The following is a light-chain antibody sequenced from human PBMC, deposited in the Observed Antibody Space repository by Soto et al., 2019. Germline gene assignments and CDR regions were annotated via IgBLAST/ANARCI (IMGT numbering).Light chain of an antibody. CDR3: SSKRDKNTVL. V-gene: IGLV2-14*03. CDR1: SRDIGAYDY. Sequence: QSALTQPASVSGSPGQLITISCTGTSRDIGAYDYVSWYQQHPGQTPRLIIYDVTERPSGISDRFSGSRSGNTASLTISGLRPEDEADYYCSSKRDKNTVLFAGGTQVTVL. CDR2: DVT. J-gene: IGLJ2*01.